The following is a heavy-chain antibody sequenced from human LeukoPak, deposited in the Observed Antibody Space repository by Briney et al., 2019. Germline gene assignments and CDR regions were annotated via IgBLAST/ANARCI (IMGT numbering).Heavy chain of an antibody. D-gene: IGHD3-10*01. CDR3: AREYFSGSGSHEKWFDP. CDR2: IYYSGIT. CDR1: GGSISTYY. Sequence: PSETLSLTCTVSGGSISTYYWSWIRQPPGKGPEWIGYIYYSGITNYNPSLKSRVTISVDTSKNQFSLKLSSVTAADTALYYCAREYFSGSGSHEKWFDPWGQGTLVTVSS. J-gene: IGHJ5*02. V-gene: IGHV4-59*01.